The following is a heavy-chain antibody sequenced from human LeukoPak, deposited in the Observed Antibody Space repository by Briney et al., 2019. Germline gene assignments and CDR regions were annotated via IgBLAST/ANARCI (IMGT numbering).Heavy chain of an antibody. CDR3: ARAPGGDYVWGSYRYPLDY. CDR2: IHYSGST. V-gene: IGHV4-59*11. D-gene: IGHD3-16*02. Sequence: SETLSLTCTVSGGSINSSPYCSWIRQPPGKGLEWIGYIHYSGSTNYNPSLKSRVTISVDTSKNQFSLKLSSVTAADTAVYYCARAPGGDYVWGSYRYPLDYWGQGTLVTVSS. J-gene: IGHJ4*02. CDR1: GGSINSSPY.